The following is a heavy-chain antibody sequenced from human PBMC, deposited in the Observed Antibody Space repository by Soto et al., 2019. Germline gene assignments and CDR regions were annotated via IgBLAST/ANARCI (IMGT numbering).Heavy chain of an antibody. J-gene: IGHJ5*02. CDR2: ISSSSSTI. Sequence: EVQLVESGGGLVQPGGSLRLSCAASGFTFRSYSMNWVRQAPGRGLEWVSYISSSSSTIDYVDSVKGRFSITRDNAKNLLYLQMNSLRDEDTAVYYCAREGGSLNWFDPWGQGTLVTVSS. CDR3: AREGGSLNWFDP. D-gene: IGHD1-26*01. V-gene: IGHV3-48*02. CDR1: GFTFRSYS.